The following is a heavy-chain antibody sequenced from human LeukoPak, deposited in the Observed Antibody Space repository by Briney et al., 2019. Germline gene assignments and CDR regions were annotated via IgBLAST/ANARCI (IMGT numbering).Heavy chain of an antibody. CDR3: ARPRGGCSGGSCYFDY. D-gene: IGHD2-15*01. CDR1: GFTFSSYW. J-gene: IGHJ4*02. V-gene: IGHV3-7*01. CDR2: IKQDGSEK. Sequence: GGSLRLSCAASGFTFSSYWMSWVRQAPGKGLEWVANIKQDGSEKYYVDSVKGRFTISRDNAKNSLYLQMNSLRAEDTAVYYCARPRGGCSGGSCYFDYWGQGTLVTVSS.